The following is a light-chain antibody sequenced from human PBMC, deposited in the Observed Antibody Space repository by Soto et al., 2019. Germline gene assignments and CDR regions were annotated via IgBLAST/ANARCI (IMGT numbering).Light chain of an antibody. CDR2: GAF. CDR1: QSVSSN. Sequence: EIVMTQSPATLSVSPGERATLSCRASQSVSSNLAWYQQKPGQAPRLLIYGAFTRATGIPARFSGSGSGTEFTLTIRSLQSEDFAVYYCQQYKNWPPLTFGGGTKVEIK. V-gene: IGKV3-15*01. CDR3: QQYKNWPPLT. J-gene: IGKJ4*01.